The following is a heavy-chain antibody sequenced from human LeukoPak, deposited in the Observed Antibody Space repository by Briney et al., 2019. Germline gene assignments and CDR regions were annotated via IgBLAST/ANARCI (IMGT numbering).Heavy chain of an antibody. Sequence: SETLSLTCTVSGGSISSSNYYWGWIRQPPGKGLEWIGSIYYSGSTYYNPSLKSRVTISVDTSKNQFSLKLSSVTAADTAVYYCARDHRTSDYGDYRSDGGYWGQGTLVTVSS. D-gene: IGHD4-17*01. CDR1: GGSISSSNYY. CDR3: ARDHRTSDYGDYRSDGGY. CDR2: IYYSGST. J-gene: IGHJ4*02. V-gene: IGHV4-39*07.